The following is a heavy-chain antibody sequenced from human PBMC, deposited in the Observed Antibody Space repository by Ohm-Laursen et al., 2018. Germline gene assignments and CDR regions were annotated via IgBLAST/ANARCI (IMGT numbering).Heavy chain of an antibody. J-gene: IGHJ4*02. Sequence: SSVKVSCKASGYTFTGYYMHWVRQAPGQGLEWMGWINPNSGGTNYAQKFQGRVTMTRDTSISTAYMELRNLRSDDTAVYYCARDLAYYDSKDYWGQGTLVTVSS. D-gene: IGHD3-22*01. CDR2: INPNSGGT. CDR3: ARDLAYYDSKDY. V-gene: IGHV1-2*02. CDR1: GYTFTGYY.